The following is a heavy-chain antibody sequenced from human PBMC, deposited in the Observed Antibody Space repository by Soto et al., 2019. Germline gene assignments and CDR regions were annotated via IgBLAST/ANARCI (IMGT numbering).Heavy chain of an antibody. J-gene: IGHJ6*02. Sequence: ASVKVSCKASGYTFTSYYMHWVRQAPGQGLEWMGIINPSGGSTSYAQKFQGRVTMTRDTSTSTAYMELSSLRSEDTAVYYCATSGYYGSGSYYPYYYGMDVWGQGTTVTVSS. CDR2: INPSGGST. CDR3: ATSGYYGSGSYYPYYYGMDV. V-gene: IGHV1-46*01. CDR1: GYTFTSYY. D-gene: IGHD3-10*01.